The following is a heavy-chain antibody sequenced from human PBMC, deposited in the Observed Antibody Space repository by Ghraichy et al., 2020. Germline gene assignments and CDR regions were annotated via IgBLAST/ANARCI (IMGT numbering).Heavy chain of an antibody. Sequence: SETLSLTCTVSGGSISSYYWSWIRQPAGKGLEWIGRIYTSGSTNYNPSLKSRVTMSVDTSKNQFSLKLSSVTAADTAVYYCARSYYYDSSGRIGDAFDIWGQGTMVTVSS. D-gene: IGHD3-22*01. CDR2: IYTSGST. V-gene: IGHV4-4*07. J-gene: IGHJ3*02. CDR3: ARSYYYDSSGRIGDAFDI. CDR1: GGSISSYY.